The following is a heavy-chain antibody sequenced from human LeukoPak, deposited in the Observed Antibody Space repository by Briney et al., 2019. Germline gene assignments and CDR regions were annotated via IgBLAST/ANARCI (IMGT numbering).Heavy chain of an antibody. Sequence: TGGSLRLSCAASVFSVSTEGVRCVRQPPGKGLEWVSGITGTGGSTYYADSVKGRFIVSRETSKNQNYLQMNSLRAEDTAIYYCATDPGTAVAGFYYWGQGTLVTVSS. CDR1: VFSVSTEG. J-gene: IGHJ1*01. CDR2: ITGTGGST. D-gene: IGHD6-19*01. V-gene: IGHV3-23*01. CDR3: ATDPGTAVAGFYY.